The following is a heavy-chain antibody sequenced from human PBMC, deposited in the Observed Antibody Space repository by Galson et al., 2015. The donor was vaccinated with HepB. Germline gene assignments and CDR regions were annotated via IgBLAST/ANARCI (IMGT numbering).Heavy chain of an antibody. D-gene: IGHD4-17*01. CDR1: GFTFTNFG. J-gene: IGHJ6*02. V-gene: IGHV1-2*02. CDR3: ARGRLRHYYGMDV. Sequence: SVKVSCKASGFTFTNFGISWVRQAPGQGLEWMGWINPNSGGTNYAQKFQGRVTMTRDTSISTAYMELSRLRSYDTAVYCCARGRLRHYYGMDVWGQGTTVTVSS. CDR2: INPNSGGT.